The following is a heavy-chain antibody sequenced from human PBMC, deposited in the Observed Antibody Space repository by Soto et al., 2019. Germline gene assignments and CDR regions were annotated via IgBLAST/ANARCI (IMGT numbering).Heavy chain of an antibody. CDR2: IYWDDDK. D-gene: IGHD3-10*01. J-gene: IGHJ5*02. CDR1: GFSLSTSGVG. V-gene: IGHV2-5*02. CDR3: AHLDSGSYYNWLDP. Sequence: QITLKESGPTLVKPTQTLTLTCTFSGFSLSTSGVGVGWIRQPPGKALEWLALIYWDDDKRYSPSLKSRLTITTDTSKNQVVLTMTNMDPVDTATYYCAHLDSGSYYNWLDPWGQGTLVTVSS.